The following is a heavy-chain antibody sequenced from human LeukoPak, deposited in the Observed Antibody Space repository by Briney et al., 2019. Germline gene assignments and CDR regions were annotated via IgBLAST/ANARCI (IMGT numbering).Heavy chain of an antibody. Sequence: ASVKVXCKXXXXXXXGXYMHWVRQAPGQGLEWMGWINPNSGGTNYAQKFQGRVTMTRDTSISTAYMELSRLRSDDTAVYYCARRTTGTTGTYYFDYWGQGTLVTVSS. CDR2: INPNSGGT. CDR3: ARRTTGTTGTYYFDY. V-gene: IGHV1-2*02. CDR1: XXXXXGXY. D-gene: IGHD1-1*01. J-gene: IGHJ4*02.